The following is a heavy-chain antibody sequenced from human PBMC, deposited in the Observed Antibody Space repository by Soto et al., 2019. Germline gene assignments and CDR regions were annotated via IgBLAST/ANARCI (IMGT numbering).Heavy chain of an antibody. CDR3: ARTARCSPGWCWFDP. CDR1: GYSFTTYY. D-gene: IGHD2-15*01. Sequence: EVQLVQSGAEVKKPGESLNISCKGSGYSFTTYYIAWVRQMPGKGLEWMGIIYPGDSDTTYSPSFQGQVTFSADKSIXTAYLQWGSLQASDSGMYYCARTARCSPGWCWFDPWGQGTLVTVSS. V-gene: IGHV5-51*01. CDR2: IYPGDSDT. J-gene: IGHJ5*02.